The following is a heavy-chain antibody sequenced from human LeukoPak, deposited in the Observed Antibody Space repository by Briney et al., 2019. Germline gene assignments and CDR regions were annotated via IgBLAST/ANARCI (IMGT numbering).Heavy chain of an antibody. D-gene: IGHD2-2*01. V-gene: IGHV3-30*02. CDR3: AKDDPIPAAMMDY. CDR2: IRYDGSNK. J-gene: IGHJ4*02. CDR1: GFTFSSYG. Sequence: QPWGSLRLSCAASGFTFSSYGMHWVRQAPGKGLEWVAFIRYDGSNKYYADSVKGRFTISRDNSKNTLYLQMNSLRAEDTAVYYCAKDDPIPAAMMDYWGQGTLVTVSS.